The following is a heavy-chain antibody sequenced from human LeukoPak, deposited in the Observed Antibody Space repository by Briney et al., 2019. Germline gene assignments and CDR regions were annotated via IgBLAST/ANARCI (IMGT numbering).Heavy chain of an antibody. D-gene: IGHD2-21*02. CDR3: ARAQTYGDSRLLLDY. CDR2: INWNGGRT. V-gene: IGHV3-20*04. Sequence: GGSLRLSCAASGFTLGNYGMSWVRQAPGKGLEWVCGINWNGGRTGYADSVEGRFTISRDNAKNSQYLQMNSLRVEDTALYYCARAQTYGDSRLLLDYWGQGTLVTASS. CDR1: GFTLGNYG. J-gene: IGHJ4*02.